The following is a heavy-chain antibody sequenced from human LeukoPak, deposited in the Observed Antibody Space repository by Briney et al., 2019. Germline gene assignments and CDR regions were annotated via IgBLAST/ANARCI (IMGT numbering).Heavy chain of an antibody. J-gene: IGHJ4*02. CDR1: GFTFSSYA. CDR3: AKDRGSSGWYHPFDY. CDR2: ISGSGGST. D-gene: IGHD6-19*01. Sequence: PGRSLRLSCAASGFTFSSYAMSWVRQAPGKGLEWVSAISGSGGSTYYADSVKGRFTISRDNSKNTLYLQMNSLRAEDTAVYYCAKDRGSSGWYHPFDYWGQGTLVTVSS. V-gene: IGHV3-23*01.